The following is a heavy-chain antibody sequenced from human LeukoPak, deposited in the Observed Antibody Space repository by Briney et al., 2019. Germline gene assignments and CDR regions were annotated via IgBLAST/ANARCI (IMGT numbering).Heavy chain of an antibody. D-gene: IGHD6-19*01. CDR1: GFTFSSYA. CDR3: ATEEANRSGWYPF. Sequence: GGSLRLSCAASGFTFSSYATNWVRQAPGKGLEWVAAISYDGSNKYYADSVKGRFTISRDNSKNTLYLQMNSLRAEDTAVYYCATEEANRSGWYPFWGQGTLVTVSS. CDR2: ISYDGSNK. J-gene: IGHJ4*02. V-gene: IGHV3-30*04.